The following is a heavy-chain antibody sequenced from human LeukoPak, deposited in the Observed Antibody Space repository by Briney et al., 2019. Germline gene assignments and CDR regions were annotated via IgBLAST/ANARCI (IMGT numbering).Heavy chain of an antibody. CDR1: GFTFSDYW. Sequence: GESLRLSCSASGFTFSDYWMMWVRQAPGKGLEWVGNIRQDDSEKNYVDSVKGRFTISRDNAKSSLYLQMNSLRAEDTAIYYSATDRKVGTWDPRFNYWGQGTLVTVSS. CDR2: IRQDDSEK. V-gene: IGHV3-7*01. CDR3: ATDRKVGTWDPRFNY. J-gene: IGHJ4*02. D-gene: IGHD4-23*01.